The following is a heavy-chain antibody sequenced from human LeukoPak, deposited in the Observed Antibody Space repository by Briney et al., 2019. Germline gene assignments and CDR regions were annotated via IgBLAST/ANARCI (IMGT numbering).Heavy chain of an antibody. J-gene: IGHJ4*02. Sequence: PGGSLRLSCAASGFTFSDYYMSWIRQAPGKGLEWVSYISSSGSTIYYADSVKGRFTISRDNAKNPLYLQMNSLRAEDTAVYYCAREVSSGYYYYVSYFDYWGQGTLVTVSS. D-gene: IGHD3-22*01. CDR2: ISSSGSTI. V-gene: IGHV3-11*01. CDR1: GFTFSDYY. CDR3: AREVSSGYYYYVSYFDY.